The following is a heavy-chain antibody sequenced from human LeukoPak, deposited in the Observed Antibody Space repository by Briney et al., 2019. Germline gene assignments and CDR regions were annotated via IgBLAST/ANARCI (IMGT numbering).Heavy chain of an antibody. V-gene: IGHV3-15*01. J-gene: IGHJ4*02. CDR1: GFTFSNAW. CDR3: TTDCSGGSCPFDY. D-gene: IGHD2-15*01. Sequence: PGGSLRLSCAASGFTFSNAWMSWVRQAPGKGLEWVGRIKSKTDGGTTDYAAPVKGRFTISRDDSKNTLYLQMNSLKTEDTAVYYCTTDCSGGSCPFDYWGQGTLVTVSS. CDR2: IKSKTDGGTT.